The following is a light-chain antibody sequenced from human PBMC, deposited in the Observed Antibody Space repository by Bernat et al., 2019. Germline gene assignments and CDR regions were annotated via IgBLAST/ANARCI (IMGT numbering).Light chain of an antibody. CDR3: SSYTGSTTLVFV. CDR1: SSDVGGYNY. V-gene: IGLV2-14*03. CDR2: HVS. J-gene: IGLJ1*01. Sequence: QSALTQPASVSGSLGQSITISCTGTSSDVGGYNYVPWYQHHPGKAPKLMIYHVSSRPSGVSNRFSGSKSDNTASLTISGLQADDEADYYCSSYTGSTTLVFVFGSGTKGTVL.